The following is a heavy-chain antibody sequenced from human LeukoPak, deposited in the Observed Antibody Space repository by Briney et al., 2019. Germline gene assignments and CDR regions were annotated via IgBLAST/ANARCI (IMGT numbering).Heavy chain of an antibody. D-gene: IGHD1-1*01. CDR1: GYIFTSYY. CDR2: INPSGGST. CDR3: ARELTAREYTGRSYYYYMDV. Sequence: ASVKVSCKASGYIFTSYYMHWVRQAPGQGLEWMGIINPSGGSTSYAQKFQGRVTMTRDMSTSTVYMELSSLRSEDTAVYYCARELTAREYTGRSYYYYMDVWGEGATVTVSS. V-gene: IGHV1-46*01. J-gene: IGHJ6*03.